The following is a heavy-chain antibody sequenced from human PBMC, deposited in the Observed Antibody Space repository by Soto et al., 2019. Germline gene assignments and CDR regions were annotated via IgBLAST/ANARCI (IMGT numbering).Heavy chain of an antibody. Sequence: EVQLEESGGGLVQPGGSLKLSGAGRGFNFSGSALHWVRQPSGKGLEWVGRIRSKAKKYATSYATSVKGKFSLPRDDSITTPFLQMKSLRDEDTGVYFCTRRGGDSLQDIWGRGTLVTVSS. V-gene: IGHV3-73*01. CDR3: TRRGGDSLQDI. J-gene: IGHJ4*02. D-gene: IGHD4-17*01. CDR1: GFNFSGSA. CDR2: IRSKAKKYAT.